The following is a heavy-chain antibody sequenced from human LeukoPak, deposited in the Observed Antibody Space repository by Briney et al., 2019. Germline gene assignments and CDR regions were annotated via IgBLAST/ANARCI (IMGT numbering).Heavy chain of an antibody. CDR3: ARKITYYYDSSGYGNYFDY. V-gene: IGHV1-3*01. Sequence: ASVKVSCKASGYTFTSYAMHWVRQAPRQRLEWMGWINAGNGNTKYSQKFQGRVTIIRDTSASTAYMELSSLRSEDTAVYYCARKITYYYDSSGYGNYFDYWGQGTLVTVSS. D-gene: IGHD3-22*01. CDR2: INAGNGNT. CDR1: GYTFTSYA. J-gene: IGHJ4*02.